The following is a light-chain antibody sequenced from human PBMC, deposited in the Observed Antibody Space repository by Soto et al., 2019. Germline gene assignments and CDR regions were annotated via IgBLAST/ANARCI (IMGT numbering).Light chain of an antibody. CDR3: QQYDSYWT. J-gene: IGKJ1*01. CDR2: DAS. Sequence: DIELTQSPSTLSASVGERVTITCRASQSISSWLAWYQQKPGKAPKLLIYDASSLESGVPSRFSGSGSGTDFTLTISSLQPDDFAAYYCQQYDSYWTFGQGTKVDIK. CDR1: QSISSW. V-gene: IGKV1-5*01.